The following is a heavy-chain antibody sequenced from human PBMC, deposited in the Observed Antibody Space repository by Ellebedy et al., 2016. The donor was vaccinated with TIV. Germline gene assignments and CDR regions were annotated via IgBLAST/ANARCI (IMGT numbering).Heavy chain of an antibody. CDR3: EAFGATDY. V-gene: IGHV3-48*02. CDR2: ISSSSSTI. D-gene: IGHD3-10*01. J-gene: IGHJ4*02. CDR1: GFTFSSYS. Sequence: GESLKISCAASGFTFSSYSMNWVRQAPGKGLEWVSYISSSSSTIYYADSVKGRFTISRDNAKNSLYLQMNSLRDEDTAVYYCEAFGATDYWGQGTLVTVSS.